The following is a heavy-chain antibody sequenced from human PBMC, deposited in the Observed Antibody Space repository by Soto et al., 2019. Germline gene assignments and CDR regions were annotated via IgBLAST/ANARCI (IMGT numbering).Heavy chain of an antibody. CDR3: ASGGSSNWFDP. CDR1: SGSISSADYY. J-gene: IGHJ5*02. V-gene: IGHV4-30-4*01. CDR2: IYYTGSA. Sequence: VQLQESGPGLVKPSQTLSLTCTVSSGSISSADYYWSWIRQPPGKGLEWIGYIYYTGSAYYNPSLKHRVTTSVDTSKNQFSLKVTSVTAADTAVYYCASGGSSNWFDPWGQGTLVTVSS. D-gene: IGHD1-26*01.